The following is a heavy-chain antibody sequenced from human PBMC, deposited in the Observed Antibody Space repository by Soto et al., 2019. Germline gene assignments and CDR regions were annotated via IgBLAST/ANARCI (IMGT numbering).Heavy chain of an antibody. D-gene: IGHD3-22*01. Sequence: PSETLSLTCAVSGGSISSSNWWSWVRQPPGKGLEWIGEIYHSGSTNYNPSLKSRVTISVDKSKNQFSLKLSSVTAADTAVYYCARGRGYYDSSGYFTYWGQGTLVTVSS. CDR2: IYHSGST. J-gene: IGHJ4*02. CDR1: GGSISSSNW. V-gene: IGHV4-4*02. CDR3: ARGRGYYDSSGYFTY.